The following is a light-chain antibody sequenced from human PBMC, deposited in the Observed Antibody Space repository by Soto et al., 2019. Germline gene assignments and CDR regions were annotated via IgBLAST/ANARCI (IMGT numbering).Light chain of an antibody. CDR2: EVT. J-gene: IGLJ1*01. V-gene: IGLV2-14*01. Sequence: QSARTQPASGSGSPGESITISCTGTSSDIGGYNSVSWYQQHPGRAPRLIIYEVTNRPSGVSNRFSASKSGNTASLTISGLQAEDEADYYCTSYTPIVTLGSVFGTGTKVTVL. CDR3: TSYTPIVTLGSV. CDR1: SSDIGGYNS.